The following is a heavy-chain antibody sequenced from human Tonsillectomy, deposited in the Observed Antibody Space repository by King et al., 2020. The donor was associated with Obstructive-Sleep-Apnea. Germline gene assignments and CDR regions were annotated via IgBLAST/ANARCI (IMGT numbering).Heavy chain of an antibody. CDR2: IRSKGYGGTT. V-gene: IGHV3-49*03. Sequence: VQLVESGGGLVQPGRSLRLSCTASGFTFGDYSMSWFRQAAGKGLEWVSFIRSKGYGGTTEYAASVKGRFAISRDDSKSIAYLQMNSLKTEDTAVYYCSRDGGWQQFGLGGFDYWGQGTLVTVSS. J-gene: IGHJ4*02. CDR3: SRDGGWQQFGLGGFDY. CDR1: GFTFGDYS. D-gene: IGHD5-24*01.